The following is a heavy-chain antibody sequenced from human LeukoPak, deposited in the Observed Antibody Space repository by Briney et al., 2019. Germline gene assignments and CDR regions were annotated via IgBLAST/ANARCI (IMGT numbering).Heavy chain of an antibody. V-gene: IGHV4-39*07. J-gene: IGHJ4*02. CDR3: ASYLADSSGYLFDY. CDR1: GASITSSSSY. CDR2: NYYSGNT. Sequence: RPSETLSLTCTVSGASITSSSSYWGWLRQPPGKGLEWIGSNYYSGNTYHNPPLKSRVTISVDTSKKQFSLRLSSVTAADTAVYYCASYLADSSGYLFDYRGQGTLVTVSS. D-gene: IGHD3-22*01.